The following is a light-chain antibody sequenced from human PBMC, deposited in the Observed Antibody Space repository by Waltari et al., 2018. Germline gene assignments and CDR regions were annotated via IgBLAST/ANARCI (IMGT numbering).Light chain of an antibody. J-gene: IGKJ2*03. Sequence: VILTQSPATLSLSPGERATLSCRASQSVSSYLAWYQKKPGQAPRLLIYGASSRATGIPDRFSGSGSGTEFTLTISSLEPEDFAVYYCQKYSSSPYSFGQGTKVEIK. CDR2: GAS. CDR3: QKYSSSPYS. V-gene: IGKV3-20*01. CDR1: QSVSSY.